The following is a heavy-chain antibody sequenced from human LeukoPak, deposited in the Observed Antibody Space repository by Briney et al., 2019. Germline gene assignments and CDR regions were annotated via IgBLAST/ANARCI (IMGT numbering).Heavy chain of an antibody. Sequence: GASVKVSCKVSGYTLTKLSMHWVRQAPGKGLEWMGGFDPEDGETIYAQNFQSRVTMTEDTSTDTAYMELSSLKSEDTAVYYCATDLPLGVVAATPRTGYWGQGTLVTVSS. V-gene: IGHV1-24*01. D-gene: IGHD2-15*01. CDR3: ATDLPLGVVAATPRTGY. CDR1: GYTLTKLS. CDR2: FDPEDGET. J-gene: IGHJ4*02.